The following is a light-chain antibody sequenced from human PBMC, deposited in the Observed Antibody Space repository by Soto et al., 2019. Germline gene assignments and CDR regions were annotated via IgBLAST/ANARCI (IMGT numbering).Light chain of an antibody. CDR1: QSVSSH. V-gene: IGKV3-11*01. CDR2: DAS. Sequence: EVVLTQSPSTLSLSPGETATVSCRASQSVSSHLAWYQQKPGHAPMLLIYDASNRATGTPGRFSGSGSGTDFTLTISSLEAADLTVYYYQQRSNGPAYTFGQGTRLDIK. CDR3: QQRSNGPAYT. J-gene: IGKJ2*01.